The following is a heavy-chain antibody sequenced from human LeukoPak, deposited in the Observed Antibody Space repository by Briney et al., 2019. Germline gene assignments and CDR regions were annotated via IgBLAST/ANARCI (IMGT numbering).Heavy chain of an antibody. V-gene: IGHV3-23*01. J-gene: IGHJ3*02. CDR1: GFTFSSYA. D-gene: IGHD2-2*01. CDR2: ISGGGGST. Sequence: PGGSLRLSCAASGFTFSSYAMSWVRQAPGKGLEWVSAISGGGGSTYYADSAKGRFTISRDNSKNTLYLQMNSLRAEDTAVYYCAKRRTHIVVVPAAIGAFDIWGQGTMVTVSS. CDR3: AKRRTHIVVVPAAIGAFDI.